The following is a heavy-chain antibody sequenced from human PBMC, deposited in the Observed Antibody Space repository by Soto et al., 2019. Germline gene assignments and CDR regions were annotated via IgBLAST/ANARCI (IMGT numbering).Heavy chain of an antibody. V-gene: IGHV3-33*01. CDR1: GFTFSSYG. CDR2: IWYDGSNK. J-gene: IGHJ4*02. CDR3: ARGGYYDNSGYYKR. D-gene: IGHD3-22*01. Sequence: QVQLVESGGGVVQPGRSLRLSCAASGFTFSSYGMHWVRQAPGKGLEWVAVIWYDGSNKYYADSVKGRFTISRDNSKNTLYLQMNSLRAEDTAVYYCARGGYYDNSGYYKRWGQGTLVTVSS.